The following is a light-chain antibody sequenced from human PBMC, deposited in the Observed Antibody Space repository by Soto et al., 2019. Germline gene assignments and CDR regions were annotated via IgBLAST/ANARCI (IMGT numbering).Light chain of an antibody. CDR1: QTVSNNF. Sequence: EVVMTQSPGTLSLSPGERATLSCRASQTVSNNFLAWYQQKPGQAPRLLIYGASYRATGIPDRFSGSGSGTDFTLTINKLEPEDFAVYYCQQYGRSPRTFGQGTKVDIK. CDR2: GAS. V-gene: IGKV3-20*01. CDR3: QQYGRSPRT. J-gene: IGKJ1*01.